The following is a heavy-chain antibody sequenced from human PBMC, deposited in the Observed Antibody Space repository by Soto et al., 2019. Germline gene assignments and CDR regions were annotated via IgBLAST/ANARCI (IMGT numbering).Heavy chain of an antibody. CDR3: ARGLRYFDWLLSIYYYYGMDV. D-gene: IGHD3-9*01. J-gene: IGHJ6*02. Sequence: GASVKVSCKASGGTFSSYAISWVRQAPGQGLEWMGGIIPIFGTANYAQKFQGRVTITADESTSTAYMELSSLRSEDTAVYYCARGLRYFDWLLSIYYYYGMDVCGQGTKVTVSS. CDR2: IIPIFGTA. V-gene: IGHV1-69*13. CDR1: GGTFSSYA.